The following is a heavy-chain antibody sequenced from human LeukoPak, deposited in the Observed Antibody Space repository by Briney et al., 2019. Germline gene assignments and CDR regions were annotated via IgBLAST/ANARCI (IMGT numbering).Heavy chain of an antibody. CDR2: IIPIFGTA. Sequence: SVKVSCKASGGTFSSYAISWVRQAPGQGLEWMGGIIPIFGTANYAQKFQGRVTITTDESTSTAYMELSSLRSEDTAVYYCARDRGLGSDAFDIWGQGTMVTVSS. CDR3: ARDRGLGSDAFDI. V-gene: IGHV1-69*05. J-gene: IGHJ3*02. CDR1: GGTFSSYA. D-gene: IGHD3/OR15-3a*01.